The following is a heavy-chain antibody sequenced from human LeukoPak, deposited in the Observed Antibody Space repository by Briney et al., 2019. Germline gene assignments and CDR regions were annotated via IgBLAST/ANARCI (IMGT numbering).Heavy chain of an antibody. CDR3: TVEGYSYGFD. CDR2: IRSKAYGGTT. D-gene: IGHD5-18*01. Sequence: PGRSLRLSCTASGFTFGDYAMSWVRQAPGKGLEWVGFIRSKAYGGTTEYAASVKGRFTISRDDSKSIAYLQMNSLKTEDTAVYYCTVEGYSYGFDWGQGTLVTVSS. J-gene: IGHJ4*02. V-gene: IGHV3-49*04. CDR1: GFTFGDYA.